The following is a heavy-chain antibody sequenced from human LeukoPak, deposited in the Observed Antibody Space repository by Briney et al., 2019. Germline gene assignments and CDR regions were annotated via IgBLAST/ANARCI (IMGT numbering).Heavy chain of an antibody. D-gene: IGHD6-19*01. CDR1: GYTFTSYY. J-gene: IGHJ4*02. Sequence: ASVKVSCKASGYTFTSYYMHWVRQAPGQGLEWMGIINPSGGSTSYAQKFQGRVTMTRDTSTSTVYMELSSLRSEDTAVYYCARGARMIAVAGQYFDYWGQGTLVTVSS. CDR2: INPSGGST. V-gene: IGHV1-46*01. CDR3: ARGARMIAVAGQYFDY.